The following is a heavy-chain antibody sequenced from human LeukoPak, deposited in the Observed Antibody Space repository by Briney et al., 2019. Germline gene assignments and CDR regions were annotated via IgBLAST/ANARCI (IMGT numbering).Heavy chain of an antibody. D-gene: IGHD3-22*01. J-gene: IGHJ4*02. CDR3: AREYYYDSSPRGFDY. CDR1: GYTFTCYY. Sequence: ASVKVSCKASGYTFTCYYMHWERQAPGQGLEWMGIINPSGGSTSYAQKFQGRVTMTRDMSTSTVYMELSSLRSEDTAVYYCAREYYYDSSPRGFDYWGQGTLVTVSS. CDR2: INPSGGST. V-gene: IGHV1-46*01.